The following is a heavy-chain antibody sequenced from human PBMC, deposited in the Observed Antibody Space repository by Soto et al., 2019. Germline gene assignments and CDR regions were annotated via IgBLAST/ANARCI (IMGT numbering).Heavy chain of an antibody. Sequence: QVQLVQSGAEVKTPGSSVKVSCKASGGTFSSYTISWVRQAPGQGLEWMGRIIPILGIANYAQKFQGRVTITADKSTSTAYMELSSLRSEDTAVYYCARLPLEITVTTTESLRSFDIWGQGTMVTVSS. CDR3: ARLPLEITVTTTESLRSFDI. D-gene: IGHD1-7*01. CDR1: GGTFSSYT. CDR2: IIPILGIA. J-gene: IGHJ3*02. V-gene: IGHV1-69*02.